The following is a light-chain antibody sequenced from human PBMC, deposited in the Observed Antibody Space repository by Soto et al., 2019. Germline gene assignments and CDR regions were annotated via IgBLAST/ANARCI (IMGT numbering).Light chain of an antibody. CDR2: GAS. V-gene: IGKV3-15*01. CDR3: QQYNNWPTT. J-gene: IGKJ1*01. Sequence: IVMTQSPATLSVSPGERATLSCRASQSVRSNLAWYQQKPGQAPRLLIYGASTRATGIPARFSGSGSGTEFTLTVSSLQSEDFAVYYCQQYNNWPTTFGLGTKVEIK. CDR1: QSVRSN.